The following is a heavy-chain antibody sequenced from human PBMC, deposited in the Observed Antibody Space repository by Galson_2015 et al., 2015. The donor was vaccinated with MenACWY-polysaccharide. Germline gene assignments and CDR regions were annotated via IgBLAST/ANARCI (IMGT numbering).Heavy chain of an antibody. D-gene: IGHD3-3*01. CDR2: IRSSGTNT. CDR1: GFTFTSYA. CDR3: AKDSTDFWSVAGRFDH. J-gene: IGHJ5*02. Sequence: SLRLSCAASGFTFTSYAMSWVRQAPGKGLEWVSAIRSSGTNTYYADSVKGRFTISRDNSKNTLYLQMNSLRAEDMAVYHCAKDSTDFWSVAGRFDHWGQGTLVTVSS. V-gene: IGHV3-23*01.